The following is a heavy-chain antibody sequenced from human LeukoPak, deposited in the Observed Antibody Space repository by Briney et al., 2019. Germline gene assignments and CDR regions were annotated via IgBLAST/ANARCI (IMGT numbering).Heavy chain of an antibody. D-gene: IGHD1-26*01. CDR2: IRFDGSIRGD. CDR1: GFTFNDYG. Sequence: GGSLRLSCATSGFTFNDYGMHLIRQAPGKGPEGVAFIRFDGSIRGDYYGKSVKGRITISRDNSKITLYLQMNSLRAEDTAVYYCAREKAVGATQPFDYWGQGTLVTVSS. V-gene: IGHV3-30*02. CDR3: AREKAVGATQPFDY. J-gene: IGHJ4*02.